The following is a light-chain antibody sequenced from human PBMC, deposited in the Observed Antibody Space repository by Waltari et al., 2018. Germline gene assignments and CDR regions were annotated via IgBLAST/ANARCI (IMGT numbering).Light chain of an antibody. V-gene: IGLV3-21*03. Sequence: SYVLTQTPSVSVAPGKTAAIPCGGDNIGTKSVHWYQQRQGQAPVPAVYEDNDRPSGIPERFSGSNSGNTATLSISRVEAGDEAEYYCQVWDSSRDHPVFGGGTKLTVL. CDR2: EDN. J-gene: IGLJ2*01. CDR3: QVWDSSRDHPV. CDR1: NIGTKS.